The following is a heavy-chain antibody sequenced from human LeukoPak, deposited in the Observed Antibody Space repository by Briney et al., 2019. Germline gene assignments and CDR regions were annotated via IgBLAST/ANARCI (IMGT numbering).Heavy chain of an antibody. J-gene: IGHJ4*02. Sequence: PGGSLRLSCAASGFTFSDYNMNWVRQVPGKGLESVSYMSRSGDIIYCADSVKGRFTISRDNAKNSLYLQMNSLRAEDTAVYYCARDVYYGSGSPRLDYWGQGTLVTVSS. CDR1: GFTFSDYN. D-gene: IGHD3-10*01. CDR3: ARDVYYGSGSPRLDY. V-gene: IGHV3-48*01. CDR2: MSRSGDII.